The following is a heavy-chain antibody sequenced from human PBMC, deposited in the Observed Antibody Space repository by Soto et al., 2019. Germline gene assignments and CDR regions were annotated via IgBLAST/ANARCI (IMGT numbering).Heavy chain of an antibody. V-gene: IGHV4-39*01. CDR3: ARQRPTDGRWEFANYYGMDV. J-gene: IGHJ6*02. CDR1: GDSISSASYF. D-gene: IGHD1-26*01. CDR2: IIHSEST. Sequence: PSETLSLTCTVSGDSISSASYFWGWIRQPPGKGLEWIGEIIHSESTKYNPSLKSRVTISVDTSKNQFSLKLSSVTAADTAVYYCARQRPTDGRWEFANYYGMDVWGQGTPVTVSS.